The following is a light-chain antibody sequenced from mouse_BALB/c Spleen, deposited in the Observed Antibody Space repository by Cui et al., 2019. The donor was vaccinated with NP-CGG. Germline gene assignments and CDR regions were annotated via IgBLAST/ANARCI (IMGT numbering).Light chain of an antibody. Sequence: QALVTQESEITTSPGETVTLTCRSSTGAVTTSNYANWVQEKPDHLFTGLIGGTNNRAPGVPARFSGSLIGDKAALTITGAQTEDEAIYFCALWYSNHWVFGGGTKLTVL. CDR1: TGAVTTSNY. J-gene: IGLJ1*01. CDR2: GTN. CDR3: ALWYSNHWV. V-gene: IGLV1*01.